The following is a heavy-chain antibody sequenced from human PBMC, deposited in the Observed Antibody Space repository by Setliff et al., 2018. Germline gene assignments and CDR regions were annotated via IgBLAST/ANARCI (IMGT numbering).Heavy chain of an antibody. V-gene: IGHV4-59*08. J-gene: IGHJ1*01. D-gene: IGHD1-26*01. CDR2: VDHSDYA. CDR3: ARQKEYSGRSCFQH. CDR1: GDSIGNYY. Sequence: ETLSLTCNVSGDSIGNYYWSWLRQSPGRGLEWIGYVDHSDYANYNPSLKRRVTISVDTSKNQFSLRLSLVTAADTATYYCARQKEYSGRSCFQHWGQGIPVTVSS.